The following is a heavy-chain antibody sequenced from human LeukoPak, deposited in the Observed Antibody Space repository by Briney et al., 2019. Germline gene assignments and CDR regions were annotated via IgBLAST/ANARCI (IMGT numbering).Heavy chain of an antibody. D-gene: IGHD3-10*01. CDR3: AKGILWFGELWYAFDI. CDR1: GFTFSSYG. CDR2: ISYDGSNK. J-gene: IGHJ3*02. Sequence: GGSLRLSCAASGFTFSSYGMHWVRQAPGKGLEWVAVISYDGSNKYYADSVRGRFTISRDNSKNTLYLQMNSLRAEDTAVYYCAKGILWFGELWYAFDIWGQGTMVTVSS. V-gene: IGHV3-30*18.